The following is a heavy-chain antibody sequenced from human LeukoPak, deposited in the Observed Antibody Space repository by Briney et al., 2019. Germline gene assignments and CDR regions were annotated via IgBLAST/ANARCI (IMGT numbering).Heavy chain of an antibody. CDR2: IYYSGST. V-gene: IGHV4-39*07. CDR1: GGSISSSSYY. Sequence: SETLSLTCTVSGGSISSSSYYWGWIRQPPGKGLECIGSIYYSGSTYYNPSLKSRVTISVDTSKNQFSLKLSSVTAADTAVYYCARASGYSYGMGYFDYWGQGTLVTVSS. J-gene: IGHJ4*02. CDR3: ARASGYSYGMGYFDY. D-gene: IGHD5-18*01.